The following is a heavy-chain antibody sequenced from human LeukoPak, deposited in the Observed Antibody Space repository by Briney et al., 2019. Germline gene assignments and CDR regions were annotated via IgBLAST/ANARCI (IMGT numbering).Heavy chain of an antibody. CDR2: ISYDGSNK. CDR1: GFTFSSYG. D-gene: IGHD3-9*01. CDR3: ARDGPYYDILTGYNYFDY. J-gene: IGHJ4*02. Sequence: GRSLRLSCAASGFTFSSYGMHWVRQAPGKGLEWVAVISYDGSNKYYADSVKGRFTISRDNSKNTLYLQMNSLRAEDTAVYYCARDGPYYDILTGYNYFDYWGQGTLVTVS. V-gene: IGHV3-30*03.